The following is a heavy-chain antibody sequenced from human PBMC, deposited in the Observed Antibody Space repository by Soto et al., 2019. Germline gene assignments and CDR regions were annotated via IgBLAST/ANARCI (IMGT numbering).Heavy chain of an antibody. V-gene: IGHV3-7*04. J-gene: IGHJ4*02. CDR2: IKQDGSEE. CDR3: TGGSGWWQTD. D-gene: IGHD6-19*01. Sequence: EVQLVESGGGLVQPGGSLRLSCADSGFSSSPFWMTWVRQAPGKGLEWVALIKQDGSEELYVDSVKGRFTISRDNAKNSVYVQMASLRVEDRAVYYGTGGSGWWQTDRGQGTMVTVSS. CDR1: GFSSSPFW.